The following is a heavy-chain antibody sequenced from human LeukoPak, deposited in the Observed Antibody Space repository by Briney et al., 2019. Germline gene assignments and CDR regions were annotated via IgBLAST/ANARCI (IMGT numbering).Heavy chain of an antibody. J-gene: IGHJ5*02. CDR3: ARLDMTDNWFDP. Sequence: GASVKVSCKASGYTFTGYYLHWVRQAPGQGLEWMGWINPITGGTNYAQRFQGRVTMTRDTSISTVYMELSRLRSDDTAVYYCARLDMTDNWFDPWSQGTLVTVSS. CDR2: INPITGGT. V-gene: IGHV1-2*02. CDR1: GYTFTGYY. D-gene: IGHD2-15*01.